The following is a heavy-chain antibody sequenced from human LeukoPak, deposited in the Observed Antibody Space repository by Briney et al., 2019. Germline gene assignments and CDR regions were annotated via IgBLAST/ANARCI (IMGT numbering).Heavy chain of an antibody. CDR1: GYTLTELS. CDR3: ATGYDSSGYTDTLRR. D-gene: IGHD3-22*01. CDR2: FDPEDGET. Sequence: ASVKVSCKVSGYTLTELSMHWVRQAPGKGLEWMGGFDPEDGETIYAQKFQGRVTMTEDTSTDTAYMELSSLRSEDTAVYYCATGYDSSGYTDTLRRWGQGTLVTVSS. J-gene: IGHJ4*02. V-gene: IGHV1-24*01.